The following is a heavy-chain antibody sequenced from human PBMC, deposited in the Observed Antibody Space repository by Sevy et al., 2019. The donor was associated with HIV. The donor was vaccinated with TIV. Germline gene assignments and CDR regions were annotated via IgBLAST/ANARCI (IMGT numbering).Heavy chain of an antibody. CDR1: GFTFSSYW. CDR2: IKQDGSEK. CDR3: ARGRIRYCSGGSCYGALYYFDY. Sequence: GGCLRLSCAASGFTFSSYWMSWVRQAPGKGLEWVANIKQDGSEKYYVDSVKGRFTISRDNAKNSLYLQMNSLRAEDTAVYYCARGRIRYCSGGSCYGALYYFDYWGQGTLVTVSS. J-gene: IGHJ4*02. V-gene: IGHV3-7*03. D-gene: IGHD2-15*01.